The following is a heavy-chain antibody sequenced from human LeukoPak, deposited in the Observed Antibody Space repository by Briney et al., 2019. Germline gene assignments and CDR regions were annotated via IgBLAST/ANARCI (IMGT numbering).Heavy chain of an antibody. CDR1: GVTFRSYA. J-gene: IGHJ5*02. V-gene: IGHV3-23*01. Sequence: VGSLRLSCAASGVTFRSYAMHWVRLAPGKGLEWVSATTGGGDRTYDTDSVKARFTISRDTSKNTLYLQMNSLRADDTAVYYCAKDRFTLVVPASSPTSWFDPWGQGTLVTVSS. D-gene: IGHD2-2*01. CDR2: TTGGGDRT. CDR3: AKDRFTLVVPASSPTSWFDP.